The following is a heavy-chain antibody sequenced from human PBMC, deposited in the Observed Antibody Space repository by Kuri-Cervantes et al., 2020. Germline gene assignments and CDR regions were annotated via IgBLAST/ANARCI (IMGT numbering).Heavy chain of an antibody. J-gene: IGHJ4*02. Sequence: ASVKVSCKASGYTFTNYYMHWVRQAPGQGLEWMGIINPSGGYTTYAQKFQGRVTVTRDTSTSTIYMELSSLRSEDTAVYYCAREGYSGYDYTGALDYWGQGTLVTVSS. V-gene: IGHV1-46*01. CDR1: GYTFTNYY. CDR2: INPSGGYT. D-gene: IGHD5-12*01. CDR3: AREGYSGYDYTGALDY.